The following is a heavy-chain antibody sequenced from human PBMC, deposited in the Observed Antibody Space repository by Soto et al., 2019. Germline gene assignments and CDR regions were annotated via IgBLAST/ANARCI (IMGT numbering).Heavy chain of an antibody. CDR3: AKGGRQWLVTSDFNY. J-gene: IGHJ4*02. CDR1: GFTFSDYA. CDR2: VSHDGRNT. V-gene: IGHV3-30*18. Sequence: VQLVESGGGVVQPGRSLRLSCAASGFTFSDYAMHWVRQAPGKGLEWVAVVSHDGRNTHYADSVKGRFTISRDISKNTVSLEMTTLRAYDTAVYYCAKGGRQWLVTSDFNYWGQGALVTVPS. D-gene: IGHD6-19*01.